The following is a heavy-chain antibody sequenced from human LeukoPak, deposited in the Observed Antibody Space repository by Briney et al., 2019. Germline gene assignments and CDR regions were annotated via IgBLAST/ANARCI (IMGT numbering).Heavy chain of an antibody. V-gene: IGHV3-66*02. CDR2: IYSGGST. Sequence: GGSLRLSCAASGFTVSSNYMSWVRQAPGKGLEWVLVIYSGGSTYYADSVKGRFTISRDNSKNTLYLQMNSLRAEDTAVYYCARDGAYSGFDYWGQGTLVTVSS. CDR1: GFTVSSNY. J-gene: IGHJ4*02. D-gene: IGHD5-18*01. CDR3: ARDGAYSGFDY.